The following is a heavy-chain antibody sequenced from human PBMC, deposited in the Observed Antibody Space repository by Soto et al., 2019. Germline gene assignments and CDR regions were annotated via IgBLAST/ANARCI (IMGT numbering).Heavy chain of an antibody. CDR1: GLTFNTYA. J-gene: IGHJ1*01. Sequence: QVQLVESGGGVGQPGTSLRLSCAASGLTFNTYAMNWIRLAPGKGLEWVAVISNDGSNKYYADSVKGRFTISRDNSKNTVYLQMNSLRGEDTGVYYCASGRGYCSESSCSYFDYFQHWCQGALVIVSS. CDR2: ISNDGSNK. CDR3: ASGRGYCSESSCSYFDYFQH. V-gene: IGHV3-30*03. D-gene: IGHD2-2*01.